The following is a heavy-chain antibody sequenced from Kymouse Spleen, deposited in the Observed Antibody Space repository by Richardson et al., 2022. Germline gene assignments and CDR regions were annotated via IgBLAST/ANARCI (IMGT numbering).Heavy chain of an antibody. D-gene: IGHD1-7*01. CDR3: ARKITGTTLDY. V-gene: IGHV4-34*01. CDR2: INHSGST. CDR1: GGSFSGYY. J-gene: IGHJ4*02. Sequence: QVQLQQWGAGLLKPSETLSLTCAVYGGSFSGYYWSWIRQPPGKGLEWIGEINHSGSTNYNPSLKSRVTISVDTSKNQFSLKLSSVTAADTAVYYCARKITGTTLDYWGQGTLVTVSS.